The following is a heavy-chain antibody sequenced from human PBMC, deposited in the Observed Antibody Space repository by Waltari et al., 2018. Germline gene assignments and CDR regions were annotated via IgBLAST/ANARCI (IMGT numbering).Heavy chain of an antibody. CDR3: ARGGPRVATTRDWFDP. J-gene: IGHJ5*02. CDR1: GGTFSSYA. CDR2: IIPSFGTA. D-gene: IGHD5-12*01. V-gene: IGHV1-69*13. Sequence: QVQLVQSGAEVKKPGSSVKVSCKASGGTFSSYAISWVRQAPGQGLEWMGRIIPSFGTANYAQKFQGRVTITADKSTSTAYMELSSLRSEDTAVYYCARGGPRVATTRDWFDPWGQGTLVTVSS.